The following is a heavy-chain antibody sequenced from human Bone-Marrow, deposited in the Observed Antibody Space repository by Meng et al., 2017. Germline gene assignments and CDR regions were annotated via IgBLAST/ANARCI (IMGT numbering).Heavy chain of an antibody. V-gene: IGHV4-59*01. Sequence: GSLRLSCTVSGGSISSYYWSWIRQPPGKGLEWIGYIYYSGSTNYNPSRKSRVTISVDTSKNQLSLKLSSVTAADPAVYYCAREVPEYYYVSSGYYSGAFDIWGQGTMVTVSS. CDR3: AREVPEYYYVSSGYYSGAFDI. J-gene: IGHJ3*02. CDR2: IYYSGST. CDR1: GGSISSYY. D-gene: IGHD3-22*01.